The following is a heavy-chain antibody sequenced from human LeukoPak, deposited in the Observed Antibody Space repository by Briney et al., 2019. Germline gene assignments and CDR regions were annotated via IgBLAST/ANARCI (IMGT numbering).Heavy chain of an antibody. D-gene: IGHD2-2*01. J-gene: IGHJ5*02. CDR2: IYHSGST. CDR1: GCSISSGYY. V-gene: IGHV4-38-2*01. CDR3: ARVEIVVVPAAIYNWFDP. Sequence: SETLSLTCAVSGCSISSGYYWGWIRQPPGKGLEWIGSIYHSGSTYYNPSLKSRVTISVDTSKNQFSLKLSSVTAADTAVYYCARVEIVVVPAAIYNWFDPWGQGTLVTVSS.